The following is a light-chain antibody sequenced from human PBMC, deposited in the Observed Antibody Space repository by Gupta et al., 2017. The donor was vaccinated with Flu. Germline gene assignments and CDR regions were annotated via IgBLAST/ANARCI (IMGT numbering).Light chain of an antibody. V-gene: IGLV3-19*01. CDR1: SLRNSY. CDR3: DAWDSTSNGRGV. Sequence: SSELTQDPAASVALGQPVRITSLGYSLRNSYASWYQQKPGQAPDLVIYAKNIRPSGIPDRFSGSSSGNTASLTITGAQAEDEADYYCDAWDSTSNGRGVFGGGTKLTVL. J-gene: IGLJ3*02. CDR2: AKN.